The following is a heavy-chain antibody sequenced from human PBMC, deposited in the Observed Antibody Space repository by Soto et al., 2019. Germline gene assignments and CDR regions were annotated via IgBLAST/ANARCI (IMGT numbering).Heavy chain of an antibody. CDR3: ASGVVVIVITEALDI. CDR2: TI. Sequence: TIHYADSVKGRFTISRDNAKNSLYLQMNSLRAEDTAVYYCASGVVVIVITEALDIWGQGTTVTVSS. V-gene: IGHV3-48*01. J-gene: IGHJ3*02. D-gene: IGHD3-22*01.